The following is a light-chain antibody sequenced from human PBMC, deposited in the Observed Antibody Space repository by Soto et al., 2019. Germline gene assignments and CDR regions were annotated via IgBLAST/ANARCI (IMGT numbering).Light chain of an antibody. Sequence: EIVLTQSPGTLSLSPGERATVSCRASQSVSSNYLAWYQQKPGQAPRLLIYGASSRATGIPVRFSGSGSGTDFTLSISRLEPEDFAVYYCQRYGSSPPYTFGQGTKLEIK. J-gene: IGKJ2*01. CDR2: GAS. CDR1: QSVSSNY. CDR3: QRYGSSPPYT. V-gene: IGKV3-20*01.